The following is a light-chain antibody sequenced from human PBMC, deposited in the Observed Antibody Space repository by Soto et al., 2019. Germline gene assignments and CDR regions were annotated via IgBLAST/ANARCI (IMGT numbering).Light chain of an antibody. CDR3: QQYGTSLST. CDR2: GAS. Sequence: EIVLTQSPGTLSLSPGERATFSCRASQSISSSYLGWYQQKPGQAPRLLIYGASTRDTGIPDRFSGSGSGTDFTLSISRLEPEDFAVYYCQQYGTSLSTFGQGTKLEIK. J-gene: IGKJ2*01. V-gene: IGKV3-20*01. CDR1: QSISSSY.